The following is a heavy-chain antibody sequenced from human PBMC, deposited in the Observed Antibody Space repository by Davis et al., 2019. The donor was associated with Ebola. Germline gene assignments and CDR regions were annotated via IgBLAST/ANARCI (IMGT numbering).Heavy chain of an antibody. CDR1: GYTFTSYY. D-gene: IGHD6-13*01. V-gene: IGHV1-46*01. J-gene: IGHJ5*02. CDR3: ARSWGIAAAGPWFNWFDP. CDR2: INPSGGST. Sequence: ASVKVSCKASGYTFTSYYMHWVRQAPGQGLEWMGIINPSGGSTSYAQKFQGRVTITRDTSASTAYMELSSLRSEDTAVYYCARSWGIAAAGPWFNWFDPWGQGTLVTVSS.